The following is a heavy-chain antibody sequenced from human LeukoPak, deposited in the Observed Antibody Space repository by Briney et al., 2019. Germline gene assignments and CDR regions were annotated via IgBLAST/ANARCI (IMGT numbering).Heavy chain of an antibody. J-gene: IGHJ6*03. CDR1: GGSISTSGSY. Sequence: PSETLSLTCTVSGGSISTSGSYWGWIRQPPGKGLEWIGSIYYSGNPYYNPSLKSRITISTDMSKNQFSLKVSSVTAADTAVYYCARVLYSSSSLVDYYYYMDVWGKGTTVSVSS. CDR2: IYYSGNP. V-gene: IGHV4-39*01. CDR3: ARVLYSSSSLVDYYYYMDV. D-gene: IGHD6-6*01.